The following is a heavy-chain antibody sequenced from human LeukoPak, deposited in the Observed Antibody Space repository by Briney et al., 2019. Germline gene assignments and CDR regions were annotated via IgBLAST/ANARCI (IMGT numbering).Heavy chain of an antibody. CDR1: SGSISSGDYY. CDR3: ARTRWEGDAFDI. J-gene: IGHJ3*02. CDR2: IYYSGST. V-gene: IGHV4-30-4*08. Sequence: SQTLSLTCTVSSGSISSGDYYWSWIRQPPGKGLEWIGYIYYSGSTYYNPSLKSRVTISVDTSKNQFSLKLSSVTAADTAVYYCARTRWEGDAFDIWGQGTMVTVSS. D-gene: IGHD1-26*01.